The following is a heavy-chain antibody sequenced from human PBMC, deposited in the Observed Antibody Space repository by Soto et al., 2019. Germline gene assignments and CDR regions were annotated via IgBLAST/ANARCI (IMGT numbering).Heavy chain of an antibody. V-gene: IGHV1-69*13. CDR3: ARGAPKRYCSSTSCYDYSHNDY. CDR2: IIPIFGTA. Sequence: GASVKVSCKASGGTFSSYAISWVRQAPGQGLEWMGGIIPIFGTANYAQKFQGRVTITADESTSTAYMELSSLRSEDTAVYYCARGAPKRYCSSTSCYDYSHNDYWGQGTLVTVSS. CDR1: GGTFSSYA. J-gene: IGHJ4*02. D-gene: IGHD2-2*01.